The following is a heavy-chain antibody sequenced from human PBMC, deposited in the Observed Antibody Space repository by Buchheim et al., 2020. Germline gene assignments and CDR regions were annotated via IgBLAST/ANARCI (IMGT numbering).Heavy chain of an antibody. D-gene: IGHD2/OR15-2a*01. Sequence: QVQLVQSGAEVKKPGASVKVSCKASGYTLTSYYMHWVRQAPGQGLEWMGIMNPSDGSSSYAQSFQGRVAMTRDTSSNTVYIDLSSLRSEDTAVYYCDRANRNVFDWYFDLWGRGTL. CDR2: MNPSDGSS. V-gene: IGHV1-46*03. J-gene: IGHJ2*01. CDR1: GYTLTSYY. CDR3: DRANRNVFDWYFDL.